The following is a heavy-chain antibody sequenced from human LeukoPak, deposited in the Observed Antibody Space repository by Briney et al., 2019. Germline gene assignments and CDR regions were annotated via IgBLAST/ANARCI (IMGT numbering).Heavy chain of an antibody. V-gene: IGHV3-15*01. Sequence: PGGSLRLSCAASGFTFSNAWKSWVRQAPGKGLEWVGRIKSKTDGGTTDYAAPVKGRFTISRDDSKNTLYLQMNSLKTEDTAVYYCTTPKRLWFGRGGDDAFDIWGQGTMVTVSS. J-gene: IGHJ3*02. D-gene: IGHD3-10*01. CDR3: TTPKRLWFGRGGDDAFDI. CDR2: IKSKTDGGTT. CDR1: GFTFSNAW.